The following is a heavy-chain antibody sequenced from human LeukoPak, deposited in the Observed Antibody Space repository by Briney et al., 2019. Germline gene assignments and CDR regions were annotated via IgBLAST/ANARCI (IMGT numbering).Heavy chain of an antibody. Sequence: GGSLRLSCAASGFTFSSYGMHWVRQAPGKGLEWVAVIWYDGSNKYYADSVKGRFTISRDNSKNALYPQMNGLRAEDTAVYYCARDLNWGHYYGSGSYNYWGQGTLVTVSS. V-gene: IGHV3-33*01. D-gene: IGHD3-10*01. CDR3: ARDLNWGHYYGSGSYNY. J-gene: IGHJ4*02. CDR2: IWYDGSNK. CDR1: GFTFSSYG.